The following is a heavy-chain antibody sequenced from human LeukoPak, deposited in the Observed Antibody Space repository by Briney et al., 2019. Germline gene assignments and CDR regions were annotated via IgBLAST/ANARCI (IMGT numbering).Heavy chain of an antibody. CDR2: INHSGST. V-gene: IGHV4-34*01. J-gene: IGHJ6*04. D-gene: IGHD3-3*01. Sequence: NSSETLSLTCAVYGGSFSGYYWSWIRQPPGKGLEWIGEINHSGSTNYNPSLKSRVTISVDTSKNQFSLKLSSVTAADTAVYYCARAFRKGRGFWSGYRSLGVVLEMDVWGKGTTVTVSS. CDR3: ARAFRKGRGFWSGYRSLGVVLEMDV. CDR1: GGSFSGYY.